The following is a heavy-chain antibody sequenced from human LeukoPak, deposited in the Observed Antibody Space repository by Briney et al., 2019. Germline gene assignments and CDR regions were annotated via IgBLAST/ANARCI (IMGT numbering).Heavy chain of an antibody. CDR2: IYTSGNN. CDR3: ARDPYSSGWYDY. D-gene: IGHD6-19*01. J-gene: IGHJ4*02. Sequence: PSETLSLTCTVSGGSISSGSYYWSWIRQPAGKGLECNERIYTSGNNNYNPSLKSRDTISVHTSKIQFSMELSSVTTADTAVYYCARDPYSSGWYDYWGQGTLVTVSS. CDR1: GGSISSGSYY. V-gene: IGHV4-61*02.